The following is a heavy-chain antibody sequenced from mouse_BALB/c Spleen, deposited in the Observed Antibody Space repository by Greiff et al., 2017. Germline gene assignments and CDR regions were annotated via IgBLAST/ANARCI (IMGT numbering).Heavy chain of an antibody. V-gene: IGHV5-17*02. CDR1: GFTFSSFG. CDR2: ISSGSSTI. CDR3: AREKTTATSMDY. D-gene: IGHD1-2*01. J-gene: IGHJ4*01. Sequence: EVKVVESGGGLVQPGGSRKLSCAASGFTFSSFGMHWVRQAPEKGLEWVAYISSGSSTIYYADTVKGRFTISRDNPKNTLFLQMTSLRSEDTAMYYCAREKTTATSMDYWGQGTSVTVSS.